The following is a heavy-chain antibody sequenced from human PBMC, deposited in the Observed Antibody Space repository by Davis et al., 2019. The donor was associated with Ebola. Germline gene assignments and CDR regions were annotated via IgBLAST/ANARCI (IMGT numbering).Heavy chain of an antibody. Sequence: GESLKISCKDPGYNFRNYWIAWVRQMPGKGLECMGIIFPGDSDTKYSPSFQGQVTISADKSINTAYLQWSSLKASDTAMYYCARCIAARRGDAFDIWGQGTMVTVSS. CDR3: ARCIAARRGDAFDI. J-gene: IGHJ3*02. V-gene: IGHV5-51*01. CDR1: GYNFRNYW. D-gene: IGHD6-6*01. CDR2: IFPGDSDT.